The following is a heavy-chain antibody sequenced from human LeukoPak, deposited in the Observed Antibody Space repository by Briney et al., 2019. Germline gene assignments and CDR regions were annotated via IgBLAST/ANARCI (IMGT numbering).Heavy chain of an antibody. J-gene: IGHJ4*02. CDR2: ISGSGDST. Sequence: PGGSLRLSCAASGITFTNFGMSWVRQAPGKGLEWVSGISGSGDSTYYADSVKGRFTISRDNFKNTLYLQMNSLRVEDTAVYYCAKGHSAHGTGFDGWGQGTLVIASS. CDR1: GITFTNFG. V-gene: IGHV3-23*01. D-gene: IGHD1-1*01. CDR3: AKGHSAHGTGFDG.